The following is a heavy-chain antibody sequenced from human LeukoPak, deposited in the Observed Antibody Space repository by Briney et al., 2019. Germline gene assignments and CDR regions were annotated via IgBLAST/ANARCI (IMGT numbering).Heavy chain of an antibody. Sequence: GGSLRLSCAASGFTFDDYAMHWVRQAPGKGLEWVSGISWNSGSIGYADSVKGRFTISRDNAKNSLYLQMNSLRAEDTALYYCAKDISSVAGPFDYWGQETLVTVSS. CDR3: AKDISSVAGPFDY. CDR2: ISWNSGSI. J-gene: IGHJ4*02. D-gene: IGHD6-19*01. V-gene: IGHV3-9*01. CDR1: GFTFDDYA.